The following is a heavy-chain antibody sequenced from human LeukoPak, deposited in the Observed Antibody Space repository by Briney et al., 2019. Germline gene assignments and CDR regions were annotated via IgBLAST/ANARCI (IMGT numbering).Heavy chain of an antibody. Sequence: GGFLRLSCAASGFTFSSYSMNWVRQAPGKGXXXXSSISSSSSYIYYADSVKGRFTISRDNAKNSLYLQMNSLRAEDTAVYYCAREVAHSSTSLDYWGQGTLVTVSS. CDR1: GFTFSSYS. J-gene: IGHJ4*02. CDR2: ISSSSSYI. CDR3: AREVAHSSTSLDY. D-gene: IGHD2-2*01. V-gene: IGHV3-21*01.